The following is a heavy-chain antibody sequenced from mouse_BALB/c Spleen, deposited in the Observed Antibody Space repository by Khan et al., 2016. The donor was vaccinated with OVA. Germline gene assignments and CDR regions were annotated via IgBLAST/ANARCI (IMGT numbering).Heavy chain of an antibody. V-gene: IGHV3-2*02. CDR2: ISYSGVT. J-gene: IGHJ2*01. Sequence: EVQLQESGPGLVKPSQSLSLTCTVTGYSITSGYAWNWIRQFPGNKLEWMGYISYSGVTSYTPSLKSRISITRDTSKNQFFLQLNSVTTEDTATYYGARGYYYGYYFDYWGQGTTLTVSS. CDR3: ARGYYYGYYFDY. CDR1: GYSITSGYA. D-gene: IGHD1-1*01.